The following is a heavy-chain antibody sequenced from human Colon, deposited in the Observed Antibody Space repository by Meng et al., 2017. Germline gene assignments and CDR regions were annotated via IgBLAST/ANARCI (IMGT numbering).Heavy chain of an antibody. J-gene: IGHJ4*02. CDR3: ARDHMGSLDY. CDR2: AST. D-gene: IGHD1-26*01. Sequence: GQLQGSGPGLVRRSETLSLICSVSGGSVSSAGYQWRWIRQPPGKGLEWIGYASTNYNPSLKSRVTISVDTSKNQFSLRLTSVTAADTAVYYCARDHMGSLDYWGQGILVTVSS. V-gene: IGHV4-61*08. CDR1: GGSVSSAGYQ.